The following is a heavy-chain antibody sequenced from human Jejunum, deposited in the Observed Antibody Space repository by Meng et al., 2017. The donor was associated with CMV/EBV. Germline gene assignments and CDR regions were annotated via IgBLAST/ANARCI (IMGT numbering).Heavy chain of an antibody. CDR1: GYAFTGYY. Sequence: QVQLVQSGAEVKKPGASVTVSCKASGYAFTGYYIHWLLQAPGQGLEWMGWINPSSGAIFYAQKFQDRVTMSRETSITTVYMDLSSLRSDDTAVYFCSRGGGGDGTYLLDYWGQGTLVTVSS. D-gene: IGHD2-21*01. J-gene: IGHJ4*02. V-gene: IGHV1-2*02. CDR2: INPSSGAI. CDR3: SRGGGGDGTYLLDY.